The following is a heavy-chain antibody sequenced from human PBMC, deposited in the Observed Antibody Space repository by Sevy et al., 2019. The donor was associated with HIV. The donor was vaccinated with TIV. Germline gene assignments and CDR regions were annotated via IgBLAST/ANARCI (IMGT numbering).Heavy chain of an antibody. Sequence: GSLRLSCAASGFTFSTYWMTWVRQAPGQGLEWVANIKEDGSAKYYVDSVKGRFTISRDNAKNSLYLQVNNLEAEDTAVYYCARDSPGYGGFDHWGQGTLVTVSS. CDR3: ARDSPGYGGFDH. J-gene: IGHJ5*02. CDR1: GFTFSTYW. CDR2: IKEDGSAK. D-gene: IGHD5-12*01. V-gene: IGHV3-7*01.